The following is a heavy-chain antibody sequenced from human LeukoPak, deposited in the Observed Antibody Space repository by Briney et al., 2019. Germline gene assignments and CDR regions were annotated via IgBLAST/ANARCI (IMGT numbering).Heavy chain of an antibody. Sequence: PSETLSLTCAVSGYSISSGYYWGWIRPPPGKGLEWIGRIYHSGSTYYNPSLKRRVTISVDTSKNQFSLKLSSVTAADTAVYYCARRGQLAGPYYYYYMDVWGKGTTVTVSS. J-gene: IGHJ6*03. CDR2: IYHSGST. CDR1: GYSISSGYY. CDR3: ARRGQLAGPYYYYYMDV. V-gene: IGHV4-38-2*01. D-gene: IGHD6-6*01.